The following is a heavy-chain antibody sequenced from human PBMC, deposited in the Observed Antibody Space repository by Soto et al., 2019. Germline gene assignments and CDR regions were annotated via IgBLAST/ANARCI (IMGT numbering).Heavy chain of an antibody. CDR2: IYYSGST. CDR3: ARTEYYGSGSSQPYYFDY. D-gene: IGHD3-10*01. Sequence: QVQLQESGPGLVKPSETLSLTCTVSGGSVSSGSYYWGWIRQPPGKGLEWIGYIYYSGSTNYNPSLKSRVTISVDTSKNQFSLKLSSVTAADTAVYYCARTEYYGSGSSQPYYFDYWGQGTLVTVSS. J-gene: IGHJ4*02. CDR1: GGSVSSGSYY. V-gene: IGHV4-61*01.